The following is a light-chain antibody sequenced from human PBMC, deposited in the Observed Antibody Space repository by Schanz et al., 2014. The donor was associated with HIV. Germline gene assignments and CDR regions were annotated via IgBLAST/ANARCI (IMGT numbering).Light chain of an antibody. CDR1: TGDVGYYNS. Sequence: QSALTQPPSASGSPGQSVAISCTGTTGDVGYYNSVSWYQQFPDRAPKLLIYDVTSRPYGIPSRFSGSKSANSASLTISGLQAEDEADYYCSSKATGGRAPFVFGGGTKLTVL. V-gene: IGLV2-14*03. CDR2: DVT. CDR3: SSKATGGRAPFV. J-gene: IGLJ1*01.